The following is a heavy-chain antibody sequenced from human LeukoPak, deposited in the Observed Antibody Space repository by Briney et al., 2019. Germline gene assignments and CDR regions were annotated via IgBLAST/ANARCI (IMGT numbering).Heavy chain of an antibody. D-gene: IGHD4-17*01. CDR1: GYTLTGLS. Sequence: ASVKVSCKVSGYTLTGLSMHWVRQAPGKGLEWMGGFDPEDGETIYAQKFQGRVTMTEDTSTDTAYMELSSLRSEDTAVYYCATGDYGDYQFDYWGQGTLVTVSS. J-gene: IGHJ4*02. CDR2: FDPEDGET. CDR3: ATGDYGDYQFDY. V-gene: IGHV1-24*01.